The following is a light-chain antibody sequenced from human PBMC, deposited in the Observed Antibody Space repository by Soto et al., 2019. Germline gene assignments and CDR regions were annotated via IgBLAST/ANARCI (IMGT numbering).Light chain of an antibody. CDR2: GNS. Sequence: QPVLTQPPSVSGAPGQRVTISCTGSSSNIGAGYDVHWYQQLPGTAPKLLIYGNSNRPSGVPDRFSGSKSGTSASLAITGLRAEVEADYDRPSDDRRLSGSKFGGGTTPTAL. CDR3: PSDDRRLSGSK. CDR1: SSNIGAGYD. J-gene: IGLJ2*01. V-gene: IGLV1-40*01.